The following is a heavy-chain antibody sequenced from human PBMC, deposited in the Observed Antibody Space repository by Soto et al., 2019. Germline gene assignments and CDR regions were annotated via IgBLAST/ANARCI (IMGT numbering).Heavy chain of an antibody. V-gene: IGHV4-31*03. CDR2: IYYSGSS. CDR1: GGSISSGSYH. J-gene: IGHJ4*02. CDR3: ARVEGSSYYFRHDC. Sequence: SETLSLTCTVSGGSISSGSYHWSWIRQHQGKGLEWIGNIYYSGSSYYNPSLKSRATISIDTSRDQFSLRLGSVTAADTAVYYCARVEGSSYYFRHDCWGRGTLVTVSP. D-gene: IGHD1-26*01.